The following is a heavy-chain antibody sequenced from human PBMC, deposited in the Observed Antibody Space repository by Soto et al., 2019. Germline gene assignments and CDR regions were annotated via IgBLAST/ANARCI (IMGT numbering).Heavy chain of an antibody. J-gene: IGHJ4*02. CDR3: ARVSREVVPAAIDY. Sequence: GGSLRLSCAASGFTFGSYWIHWVRQAPGKGLVWVSRINSDGSSTTYADSVKGRFTISRDNAKNTLYLQMTSLRAEDTAVYYCARVSREVVPAAIDYWGQGT. D-gene: IGHD2-2*01. V-gene: IGHV3-74*01. CDR2: INSDGSST. CDR1: GFTFGSYW.